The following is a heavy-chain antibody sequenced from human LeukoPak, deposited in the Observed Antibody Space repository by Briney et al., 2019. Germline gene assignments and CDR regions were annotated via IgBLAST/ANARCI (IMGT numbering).Heavy chain of an antibody. Sequence: ASVKVSCKASGGTFSSYAISWVRQAPGQRLEWMGWINAGNGNTKYSQKFQGRVTITRDTSASTAYMELSSLRSEDTAVYYCARNEYYYYGMDVWGQGTTVTVSS. CDR3: ARNEYYYYGMDV. V-gene: IGHV1-3*01. J-gene: IGHJ6*02. CDR1: GGTFSSYA. CDR2: INAGNGNT. D-gene: IGHD1-1*01.